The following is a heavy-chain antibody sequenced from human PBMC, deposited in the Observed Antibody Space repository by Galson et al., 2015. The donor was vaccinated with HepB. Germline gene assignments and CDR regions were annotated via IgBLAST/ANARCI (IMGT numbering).Heavy chain of an antibody. CDR1: GFIFRNHA. CDR2: INGRGSTR. CDR3: GKEGYWFGGDWFDP. Sequence: SLRLSCAGSGFIFRNHAMAWIRQAPGKGLEWVSGINGRGSTRSYSDAVKGRFSISRDNSKDTVFLQMDNLRAEDTAVYYCGKEGYWFGGDWFDPWGQGALVTIS. D-gene: IGHD3-16*01. V-gene: IGHV3-23*01. J-gene: IGHJ5*02.